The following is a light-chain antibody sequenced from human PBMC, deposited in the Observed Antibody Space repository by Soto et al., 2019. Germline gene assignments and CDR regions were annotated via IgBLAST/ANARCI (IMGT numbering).Light chain of an antibody. Sequence: QSVLTQPASVSASPGQSITISCTGTSSDVGGYNYVSWYQQHPGKAPKLIIYEVSNRPTGVSNRFSGSKSGHTASLTISGLQSDDEADYFCTSYTSSSTLDVFGTGTKVTAL. V-gene: IGLV2-14*01. CDR3: TSYTSSSTLDV. J-gene: IGLJ1*01. CDR2: EVS. CDR1: SSDVGGYNY.